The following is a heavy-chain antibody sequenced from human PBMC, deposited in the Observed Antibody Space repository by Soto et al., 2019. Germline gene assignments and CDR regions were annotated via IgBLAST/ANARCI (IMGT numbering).Heavy chain of an antibody. Sequence: SETLSLTCVVSDGSISTYDWWTWVRQPPGKGLEWIGKMFHSGGADYSPSLKSRVTISADSSKNHFSLRLTAVTAADTAVYYFVTRNVQSTLEYWGQGTQVTVFS. D-gene: IGHD1-1*01. CDR1: DGSISTYDW. J-gene: IGHJ4*02. V-gene: IGHV4-4*02. CDR3: VTRNVQSTLEY. CDR2: MFHSGGA.